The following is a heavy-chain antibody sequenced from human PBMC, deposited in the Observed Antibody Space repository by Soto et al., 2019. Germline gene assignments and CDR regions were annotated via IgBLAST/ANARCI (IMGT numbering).Heavy chain of an antibody. Sequence: PGGSLRLSCAASGFTFSSYGMHWVRQAPGKGLEWVAVIWYDGSNKYYADSVKGRFTISRDNSKNTLYLQMNSLRAEDTAVYYCLVVERAEGPMDVWGKGTTVTVSS. CDR1: GFTFSSYG. V-gene: IGHV3-33*01. CDR2: IWYDGSNK. J-gene: IGHJ6*04. D-gene: IGHD2-15*01. CDR3: LVVERAEGPMDV.